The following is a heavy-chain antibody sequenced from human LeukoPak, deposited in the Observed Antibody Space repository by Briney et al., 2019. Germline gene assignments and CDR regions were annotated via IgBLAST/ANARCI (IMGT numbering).Heavy chain of an antibody. V-gene: IGHV1-46*01. J-gene: IGHJ3*02. Sequence: ASVKVSCKASGYTFTGYYMHWVRQAPGQGLEWMGIINPSGGSTNYAQMFQGRVTMTRDMSTSTVYMELSSLRSEDTAVYYCARRTVGGAFDIWGQGTMVTVSS. CDR2: INPSGGST. D-gene: IGHD4-11*01. CDR1: GYTFTGYY. CDR3: ARRTVGGAFDI.